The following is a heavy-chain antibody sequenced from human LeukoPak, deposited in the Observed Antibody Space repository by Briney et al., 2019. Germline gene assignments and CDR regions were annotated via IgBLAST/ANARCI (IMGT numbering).Heavy chain of an antibody. CDR1: GGSISSYY. CDR2: IYYSGST. J-gene: IGHJ4*02. CDR3: ARHGPRLVPFDY. V-gene: IGHV4-59*08. D-gene: IGHD6-6*01. Sequence: TSETLSLTCTVSGGSISSYYWSWIRQPPGKGLEWIGYIYYSGSTNYNPSLKSRVTISVDTSKNQFSLKLSSVTAADTAVYYCARHGPRLVPFDYWGQGTLVTVSP.